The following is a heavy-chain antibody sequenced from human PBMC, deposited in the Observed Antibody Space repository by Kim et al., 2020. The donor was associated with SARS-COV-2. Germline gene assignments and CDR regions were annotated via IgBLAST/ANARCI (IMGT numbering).Heavy chain of an antibody. V-gene: IGHV4-59*10. J-gene: IGHJ4*02. D-gene: IGHD5-12*01. CDR3: ARYIVATHNFDF. Sequence: NFTPSLKSRVTMSLNTSKKQFSLKLSSVTAADTAVYYCARYIVATHNFDFWGQGTLVTVSS.